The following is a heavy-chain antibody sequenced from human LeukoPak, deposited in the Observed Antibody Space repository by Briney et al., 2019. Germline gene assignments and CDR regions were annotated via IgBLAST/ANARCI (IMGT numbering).Heavy chain of an antibody. J-gene: IGHJ5*02. V-gene: IGHV1-69*05. CDR1: GGTFSSYA. CDR3: AREGDCSSTSCYAGRIYNWFDP. D-gene: IGHD2-2*01. CDR2: IIPIFGTA. Sequence: SVKVSCKASGGTFSSYAISWVRQAPGQGLEWMGGIIPIFGTANYAQKFQGRVTITTDESTSTAYMELSSLRSEDTAVYYCAREGDCSSTSCYAGRIYNWFDPWGQGTLVTVSS.